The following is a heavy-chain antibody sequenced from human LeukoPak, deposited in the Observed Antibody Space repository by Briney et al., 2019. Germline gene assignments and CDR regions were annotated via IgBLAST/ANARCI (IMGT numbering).Heavy chain of an antibody. CDR2: INWNGGST. D-gene: IGHD2-8*02. V-gene: IGHV3-20*04. CDR1: GFTFDDYG. J-gene: IGHJ4*02. Sequence: GGSLRLSCAASGFTFDDYGMSWVRHAPGGGLGWDSGINWNGGSTGYADSVKGRFTTSRDNDKNSLYLQITSLRAEDTAVYFCARFKLSTGYHPFDYWGQGTLVTVST. CDR3: ARFKLSTGYHPFDY.